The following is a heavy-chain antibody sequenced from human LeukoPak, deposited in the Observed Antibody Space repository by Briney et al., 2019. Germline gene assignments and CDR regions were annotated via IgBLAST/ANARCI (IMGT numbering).Heavy chain of an antibody. V-gene: IGHV3-74*01. Sequence: PGGSPRLSCAASGFSLSGYWMHWVRQAPGKGLVWVSRIGPDGTGITYADSVRGRSTISRDIAKNTVYLQMNSLRAEDAALYYCTRVQAGRSGLMDVWGRRTTVTVSS. CDR1: GFSLSGYW. D-gene: IGHD2-8*02. J-gene: IGHJ6*02. CDR2: IGPDGTGI. CDR3: TRVQAGRSGLMDV.